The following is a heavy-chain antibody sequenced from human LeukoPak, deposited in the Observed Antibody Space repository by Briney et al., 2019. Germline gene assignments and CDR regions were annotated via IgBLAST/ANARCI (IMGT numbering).Heavy chain of an antibody. CDR3: ARGQTVPAATDYYFDGMDV. CDR1: GGSISSSNW. J-gene: IGHJ6*04. D-gene: IGHD2-2*01. CDR2: IYHSGST. V-gene: IGHV4-4*02. Sequence: SGTLSLTCAVSGGSISSSNWWSWVRQPPGKGLEWIGEIYHSGSTNYNLSLKSRVTISVDKSKNQFSLKLSSVTAADTAVYYCARGQTVPAATDYYFDGMDVWGKGTTVTVSS.